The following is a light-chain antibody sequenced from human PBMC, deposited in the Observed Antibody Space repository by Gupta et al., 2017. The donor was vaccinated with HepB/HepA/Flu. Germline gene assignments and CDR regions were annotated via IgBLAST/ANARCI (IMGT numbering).Light chain of an antibody. J-gene: IGLJ2*01. V-gene: IGLV2-8*01. Sequence: QSALTQPPSAPGSPGQSVTISCTGTSSDVGGYNYVSWYQQHPGKAPKLMIYEVNKRPSGVPDRFSGSKSGNTASLTVSGLQAEDEADYYCCSFAGGNRVFGGGTKLTVL. CDR3: CSFAGGNRV. CDR2: EVN. CDR1: SSDVGGYNY.